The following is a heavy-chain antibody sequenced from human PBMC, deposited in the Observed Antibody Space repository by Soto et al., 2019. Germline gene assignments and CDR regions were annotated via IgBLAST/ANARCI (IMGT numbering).Heavy chain of an antibody. J-gene: IGHJ3*02. CDR2: ISGSGGST. CDR1: GFTFSSYS. CDR3: AKSPPYLPSLDAFDI. Sequence: GGSLRLSCAASGFTFSSYSMNWVRQAPGKGLEWVSAISGSGGSTYYADSVKGRFTISRDNSKNTLYLQMNSLRAEDTAVYYCAKSPPYLPSLDAFDIWGQGTMVTVSS. V-gene: IGHV3-23*01.